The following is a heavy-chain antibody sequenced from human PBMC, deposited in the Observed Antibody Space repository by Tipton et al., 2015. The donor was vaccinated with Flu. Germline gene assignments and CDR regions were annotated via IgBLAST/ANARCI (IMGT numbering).Heavy chain of an antibody. CDR1: GFTFDEYT. CDR2: INWNGVAI. Sequence: SLRLSCAASGFTFDEYTMHWVRQAPGKGLEWVSCINWNGVAIGYADSVKGRFTISRDNAKNSLYLQMNSLRPEDTALYYCAKDVRDSSSLDYYFYYGMGVWGQGTPVTVSS. D-gene: IGHD6-6*01. V-gene: IGHV3-9*01. CDR3: AKDVRDSSSLDYYFYYGMGV. J-gene: IGHJ6*02.